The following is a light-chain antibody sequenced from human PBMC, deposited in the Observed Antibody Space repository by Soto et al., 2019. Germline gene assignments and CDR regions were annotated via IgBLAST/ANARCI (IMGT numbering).Light chain of an antibody. CDR1: QSVSSY. J-gene: IGKJ3*01. V-gene: IGKV3-11*01. CDR3: QQRSNSPLIFT. CDR2: DAS. Sequence: EIVLTQSPATLSLSPGERATLSCRASQSVSSYLAWYQQKPGQAPRLLIYDASNRATGIPARFSGSGSGTDFTLTISSLEPEDFAVYYCQQRSNSPLIFTFGPGTKVDIK.